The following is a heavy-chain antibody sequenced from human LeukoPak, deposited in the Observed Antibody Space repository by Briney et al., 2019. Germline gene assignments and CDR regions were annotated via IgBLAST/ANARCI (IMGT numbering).Heavy chain of an antibody. J-gene: IGHJ6*04. Sequence: GGSLRLSCAVSGLTFSTYSMSWVRQAPGGGLEWVSSISSSRSYIIYAHSVNGRFTISRYKAKNSVYPKMNSLRAEDTDVYYCARDGVVVVVAATKRGCYYCMDVWGKGTTVTVSS. CDR1: GLTFSTYS. D-gene: IGHD2-15*01. V-gene: IGHV3-21*01. CDR2: ISSSRSYI. CDR3: ARDGVVVVVAATKRGCYYCMDV.